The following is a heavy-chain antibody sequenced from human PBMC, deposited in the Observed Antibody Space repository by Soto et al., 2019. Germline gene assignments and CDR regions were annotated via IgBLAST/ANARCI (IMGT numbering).Heavy chain of an antibody. CDR1: GGSISSYY. CDR2: IYYSGST. Sequence: SETLSLTCTVSGGSISSYYWSWIRQPPGKGLEWIGYIYYSGSTNYNPSLKSRVTISVDTSKNQFSLKLSSVTAADTAVYYCARFGYYDSTVLSYYYMDVWGKGTTVTVSS. D-gene: IGHD3-22*01. J-gene: IGHJ6*03. V-gene: IGHV4-59*01. CDR3: ARFGYYDSTVLSYYYMDV.